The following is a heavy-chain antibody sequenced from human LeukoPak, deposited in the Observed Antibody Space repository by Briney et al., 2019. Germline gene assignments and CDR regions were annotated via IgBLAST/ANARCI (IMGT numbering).Heavy chain of an antibody. CDR2: IRYDGSNK. J-gene: IGHJ4*02. V-gene: IGHV3-30*02. CDR1: GFTFSSYG. CDR3: AKNPSTSDYGDYENPDY. D-gene: IGHD4-17*01. Sequence: GGSLRLSCAASGFTFSSYGMHWVRQAPGKGLEWVAFIRYDGSNKYYADSVKGRFTISRDNSKNTLYLQMNSLRAEDTAVYYCAKNPSTSDYGDYENPDYWGQGTLVTVSS.